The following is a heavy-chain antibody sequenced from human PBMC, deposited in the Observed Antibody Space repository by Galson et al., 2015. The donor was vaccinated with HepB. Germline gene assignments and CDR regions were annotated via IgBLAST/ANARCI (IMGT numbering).Heavy chain of an antibody. CDR3: ARQIGGWYFDY. D-gene: IGHD6-19*01. V-gene: IGHV4-4*07. CDR1: DGSMSSYF. Sequence: ETLSLTCTVSDGSMSSYFWNWIRQPAGKGLEWIGRLSTSGCTDYNPSLKSRVTMSVDTSKNQFSLNLRSVTAADTALYYCARQIGGWYFDYWGQGTLVAVSS. CDR2: LSTSGCT. J-gene: IGHJ4*02.